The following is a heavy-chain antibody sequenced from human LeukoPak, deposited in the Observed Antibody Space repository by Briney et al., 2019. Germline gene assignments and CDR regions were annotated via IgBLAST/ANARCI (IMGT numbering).Heavy chain of an antibody. CDR3: ARSTSAVVYHYMDV. CDR2: INPNSGGT. CDR1: GYTFTGYY. Sequence: ASVKVSCKASGYTFTGYYMHWVRQAPGQGLEWMGWINPNSGGTNYAQKFQGRVTMTRDTSISTAYMELSRLRSDDTAVYYCARSTSAVVYHYMDVWGKGTTVTVSS. J-gene: IGHJ6*03. V-gene: IGHV1-2*02. D-gene: IGHD4-23*01.